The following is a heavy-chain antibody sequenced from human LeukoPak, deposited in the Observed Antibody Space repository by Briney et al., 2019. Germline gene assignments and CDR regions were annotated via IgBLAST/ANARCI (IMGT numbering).Heavy chain of an antibody. CDR1: GFTVSDNY. V-gene: IGHV3-66*01. Sequence: PGGALRLSFATSGFTVSDNYLSWVRQAPGKGLEWVSVIHSGGSTFYADSVKGRFTISRDSSKNTVYLQMNSLRGEDTAVYYCARDRAYSYGFAYYFADWGQGTLVTVSS. CDR2: IHSGGST. CDR3: ARDRAYSYGFAYYFAD. D-gene: IGHD5-18*01. J-gene: IGHJ4*02.